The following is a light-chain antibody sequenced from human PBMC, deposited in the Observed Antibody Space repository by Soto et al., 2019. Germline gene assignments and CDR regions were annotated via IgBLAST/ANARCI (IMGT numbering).Light chain of an antibody. CDR3: ISYTSSSTLYV. V-gene: IGLV2-14*01. CDR2: EVS. CDR1: SSDVGGYNY. J-gene: IGLJ1*01. Sequence: QSVLTQPASVSGSPGQSITISCTGTSSDVGGYNYVSWYQHHPGKAPKVMIFEVSNRPSGVSIRFSGSKSGNTASLTISGLQGEDEADYYCISYTSSSTLYVFGNGTKVTVL.